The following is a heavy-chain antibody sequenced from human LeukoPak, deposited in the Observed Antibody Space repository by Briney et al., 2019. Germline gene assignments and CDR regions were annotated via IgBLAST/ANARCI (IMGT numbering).Heavy chain of an antibody. J-gene: IGHJ4*02. D-gene: IGHD4-17*01. Sequence: GGSLRLSCAASGFTFSSHLMHWVRQAPGKGLVWVSRISSDGTYTNYADSVRGRFTISRDNAKNTLYLQMNSLRAEDTAVYYCEGSGDYDYWGQGTLVTVSS. V-gene: IGHV3-74*01. CDR1: GFTFSSHL. CDR3: EGSGDYDY. CDR2: ISSDGTYT.